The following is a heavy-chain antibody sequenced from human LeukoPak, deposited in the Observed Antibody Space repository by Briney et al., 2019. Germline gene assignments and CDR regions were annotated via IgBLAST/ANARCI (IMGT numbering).Heavy chain of an antibody. Sequence: GGSLRLSCAASGFTFSSYSMNWVRQAPGKGLEWVSSISSSSSYIYYADSVKGRFTISRDNSKNTLYLQMNSLRAEDTAVYYCARPRVGAFDIWGQGTMVTVSS. CDR2: ISSSSSYI. J-gene: IGHJ3*02. V-gene: IGHV3-21*01. CDR3: ARPRVGAFDI. CDR1: GFTFSSYS.